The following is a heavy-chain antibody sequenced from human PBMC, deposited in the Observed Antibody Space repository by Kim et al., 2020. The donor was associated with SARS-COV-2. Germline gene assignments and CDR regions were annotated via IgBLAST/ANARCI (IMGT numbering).Heavy chain of an antibody. J-gene: IGHJ5*02. CDR2: IYYSGST. Sequence: SETLSLTCTVSGGSISSYYWSWIRQPPGKGLEWIGYIYYSGSTNYNPSLKSRVTISVDTSKNQFSLKLSSVTAADTAVYYCARDLLAAGKPFDPWGQGTLVTVSS. CDR1: GGSISSYY. CDR3: ARDLLAAGKPFDP. V-gene: IGHV4-59*01. D-gene: IGHD6-13*01.